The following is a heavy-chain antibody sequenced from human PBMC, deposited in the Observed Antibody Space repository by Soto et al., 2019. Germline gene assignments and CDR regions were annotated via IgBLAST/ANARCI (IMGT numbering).Heavy chain of an antibody. CDR3: ARQGYYGSGSYTVGYYYGMDV. V-gene: IGHV5-51*01. J-gene: IGHJ6*02. CDR2: IYPGDSDT. D-gene: IGHD3-10*01. Sequence: GESLKISCKGSGYSFTSYWIGWVRQMPGKGLEWMGIIYPGDSDTRYSPSFQGQVTISADKSISTAYLQWSSLKASDTAMYYCARQGYYGSGSYTVGYYYGMDVWGQGTTVTVS. CDR1: GYSFTSYW.